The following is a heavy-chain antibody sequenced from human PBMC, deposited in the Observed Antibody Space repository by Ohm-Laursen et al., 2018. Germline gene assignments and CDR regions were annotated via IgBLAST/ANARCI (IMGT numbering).Heavy chain of an antibody. V-gene: IGHV3-66*01. Sequence: SLRLSCTASGITVSGNYMNWVCQAPGKGLEWVSVIYSGGSTYYADSVKGRFTISRDNSKNTLFLQMNSLRAEDTAVYYCATEFRDYFGSGSPYHWGQGTLVTVSS. CDR2: IYSGGST. J-gene: IGHJ4*02. CDR1: GITVSGNY. D-gene: IGHD3-10*01. CDR3: ATEFRDYFGSGSPYH.